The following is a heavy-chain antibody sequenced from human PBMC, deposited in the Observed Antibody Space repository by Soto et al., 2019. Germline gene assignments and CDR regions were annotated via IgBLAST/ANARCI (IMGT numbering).Heavy chain of an antibody. CDR2: TYYRSKWYN. V-gene: IGHV6-1*01. CDR1: GDSVSSNSAA. Sequence: SQTLSLTCAISGDSVSSNSAAWNWIRQSPSRGLEWLGRTYYRSKWYNDYAVSVKSRITINPDTSKNQFSLQLNSVTPEDTAVYYCARDXPVTTYYYYYGMDVWGQGTTVTVSS. J-gene: IGHJ6*02. D-gene: IGHD4-17*01. CDR3: ARDXPVTTYYYYYGMDV.